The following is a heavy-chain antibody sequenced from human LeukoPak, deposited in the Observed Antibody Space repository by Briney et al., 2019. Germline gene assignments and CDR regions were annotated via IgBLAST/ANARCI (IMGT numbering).Heavy chain of an antibody. Sequence: PGGSLRLSCAASGFTFSSYGMHWVRQAPGKGLEWVAFIRYDGSNKYYADSVKGRFTISRDNSKNTLYLQMNSLRAEDTAVYYCGKDWGWYSSGWHFDYWGQGTLVTVSS. CDR3: GKDWGWYSSGWHFDY. D-gene: IGHD6-19*01. J-gene: IGHJ4*02. CDR2: IRYDGSNK. CDR1: GFTFSSYG. V-gene: IGHV3-30*02.